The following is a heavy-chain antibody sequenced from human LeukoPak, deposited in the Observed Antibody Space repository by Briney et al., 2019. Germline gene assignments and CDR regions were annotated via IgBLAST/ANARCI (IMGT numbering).Heavy chain of an antibody. CDR1: GGSISSYY. CDR2: IYTSGNT. D-gene: IGHD3-16*01. Sequence: PSETLSLTCTVSGGSISSYYWSWIRQPAGKGLEWIGRIYTSGNTNYNPSLKSRVTMSLDTSKNQFSLNLNSVTAADTAVYYCARAVITFGAAVAKGFDCWGQGTLVTVSS. J-gene: IGHJ4*02. CDR3: ARAVITFGAAVAKGFDC. V-gene: IGHV4-4*07.